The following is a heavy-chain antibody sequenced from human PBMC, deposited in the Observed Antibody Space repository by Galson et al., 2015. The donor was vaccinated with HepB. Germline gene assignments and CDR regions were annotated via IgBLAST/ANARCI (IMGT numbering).Heavy chain of an antibody. CDR2: INAGNGDT. CDR3: ARAYSSGWYYFDY. D-gene: IGHD6-19*01. Sequence: VKVSCKASGYTFTSYAMNWVRQAPGQRLEWMGWINAGNGDTKYSQKFQGRVTITRDTSARTAYMELSSLISEDTAVYYCARAYSSGWYYFDYWGQGTLVTVSS. CDR1: GYTFTSYA. V-gene: IGHV1-3*01. J-gene: IGHJ4*02.